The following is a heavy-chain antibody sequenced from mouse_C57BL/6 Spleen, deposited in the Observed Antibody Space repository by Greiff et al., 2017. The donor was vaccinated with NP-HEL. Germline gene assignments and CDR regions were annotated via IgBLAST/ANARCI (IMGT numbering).Heavy chain of an antibody. D-gene: IGHD4-1*01. V-gene: IGHV1-69*01. CDR2: IDPSDSYT. J-gene: IGHJ3*01. CDR1: GYTFTSYW. Sequence: QVQLKQPGAELVMPGASVKLSCKASGYTFTSYWMHWVKQRPGQGLEWIGEIDPSDSYTNYNQKFKGKSTLTVDKSSSTAYMQLSSLTSEDSAVYYCITGTGFAYWGQGTLVTVSA. CDR3: ITGTGFAY.